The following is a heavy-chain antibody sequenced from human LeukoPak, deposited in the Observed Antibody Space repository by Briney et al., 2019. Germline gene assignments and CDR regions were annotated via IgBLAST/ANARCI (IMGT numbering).Heavy chain of an antibody. CDR1: GFSLSTSGVG. CDR2: TYWNNDK. J-gene: IGHJ4*02. D-gene: IGHD3-10*01. CDR3: AHKGRGSGSYNM. Sequence: SGPTLVNPTQTLTLTCTFSGFSLSTSGVGVGWIRQPPGKALEWLAVTYWNNDKSYSPSLKSRLTITKDTSKNQVVLIMTNMDPVDTGTYYCAHKGRGSGSYNMWGQGTLVTASS. V-gene: IGHV2-5*01.